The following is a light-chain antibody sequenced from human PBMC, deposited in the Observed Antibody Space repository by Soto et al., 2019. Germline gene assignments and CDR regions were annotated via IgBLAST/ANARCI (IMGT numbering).Light chain of an antibody. J-gene: IGKJ2*01. CDR3: LQHNTYPYT. CDR2: AAS. Sequence: DIQMTQSPSSLSASVGDRVTITCRASQGISNLLGWFQHKPGKAPKRLIYAASSLQGGVPSRFSGSGSGTEFTHTINGLQPEDFADYYCLQHNTYPYTFGQGTKLEIK. V-gene: IGKV1-17*01. CDR1: QGISNL.